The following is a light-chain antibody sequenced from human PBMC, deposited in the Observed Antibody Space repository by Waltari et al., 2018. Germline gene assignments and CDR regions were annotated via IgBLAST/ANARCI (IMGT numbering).Light chain of an antibody. CDR1: SRDVGSYNL. J-gene: IGLJ1*01. Sequence: QSALTQPASVSGSPGQSITISCTGTSRDVGSYNLVSWYQQHPGKAPKLMIDEGSKRPSGVSNRFAGSKSGNTASLTISGLQAEDEADYYCCSYAGTLYVFGTGTKVTVL. CDR2: EGS. V-gene: IGLV2-23*01. CDR3: CSYAGTLYV.